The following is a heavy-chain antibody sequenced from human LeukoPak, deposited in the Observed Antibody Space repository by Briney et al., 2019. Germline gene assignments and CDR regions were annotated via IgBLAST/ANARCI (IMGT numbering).Heavy chain of an antibody. CDR1: GYTFTGYY. CDR2: INPNSGGT. Sequence: ASVTVSCKASGYTFTGYYMHWVRQAPGQGLEWMGWINPNSGGTNYAQKFQGRVTMTRDTSISTAYMELSRLRSDDTAVYYCARVRAHPKYCSGGSCYYAYYYGMDVWGQGTTVTVSS. CDR3: ARVRAHPKYCSGGSCYYAYYYGMDV. J-gene: IGHJ6*02. V-gene: IGHV1-2*02. D-gene: IGHD2-15*01.